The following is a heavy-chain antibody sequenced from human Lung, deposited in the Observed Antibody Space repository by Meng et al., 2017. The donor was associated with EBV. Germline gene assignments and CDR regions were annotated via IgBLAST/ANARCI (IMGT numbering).Heavy chain of an antibody. V-gene: IGHV4-30-4*01. J-gene: IGHJ2*01. CDR1: GGSISSGDYY. D-gene: IGHD3-22*01. Sequence: AQLPESGPGLVKPSQTLSLTCTVSGGSISSGDYYWSWIRQPPGKGLEWIGYIYYSGSTYYNPSLKSRVTISVDTSKNQFSLKLSSVTAADTAVYYCARGYYDSSGYGYWYFDLWGRGTLVTVSS. CDR2: IYYSGST. CDR3: ARGYYDSSGYGYWYFDL.